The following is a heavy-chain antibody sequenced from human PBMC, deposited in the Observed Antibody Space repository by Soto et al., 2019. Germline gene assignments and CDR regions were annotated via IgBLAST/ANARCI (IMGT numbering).Heavy chain of an antibody. Sequence: HVHLAESGGGVVQPGRSLRLSCAASGFTFSSYGMHWVRQAPGKGLEWVAVLSCDGGLTYYAGSVKGRFTISRDNSKNTVYLQMNGLRVEDTAVYYCAKDSSTVPRGAGACHVWGQGTMVTVS. CDR1: GFTFSSYG. CDR3: AKDSSTVPRGAGACHV. CDR2: LSCDGGLT. D-gene: IGHD2-2*01. V-gene: IGHV3-30*18. J-gene: IGHJ3*01.